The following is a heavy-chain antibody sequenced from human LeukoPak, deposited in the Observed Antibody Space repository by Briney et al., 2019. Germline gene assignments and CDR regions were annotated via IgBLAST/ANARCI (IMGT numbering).Heavy chain of an antibody. CDR3: ASVSVWELATHPGGSFDY. CDR1: GGLISRIEYY. D-gene: IGHD1-26*01. V-gene: IGHV4-30-4*01. CDR2: IYHTGTT. J-gene: IGHJ4*02. Sequence: SETLSLTCTVSGGLISRIEYYWGWVRQSPVRGLEWLGHIYHTGTTLYSPHLNNRLTLSVDSSKIQFSLTLNSVTAADTAVYYCASVSVWELATHPGGSFDYWGQGTLVTVSS.